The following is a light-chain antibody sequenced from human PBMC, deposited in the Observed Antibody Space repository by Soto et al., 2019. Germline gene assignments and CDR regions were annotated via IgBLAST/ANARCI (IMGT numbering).Light chain of an antibody. V-gene: IGLV4-69*02. Sequence: QSVLTQSPSASASLGAPVRLTCTLDSGHSNYAIAWHQQRPELGPRFLMRVNTDGSHSKGDGIPDRFSGSRSGGQLYLSISGLQSEDEADYYCQTWGTGSWVFGGGTKLTVL. CDR3: QTWGTGSWV. CDR1: SGHSNYA. CDR2: VNTDGSH. J-gene: IGLJ3*02.